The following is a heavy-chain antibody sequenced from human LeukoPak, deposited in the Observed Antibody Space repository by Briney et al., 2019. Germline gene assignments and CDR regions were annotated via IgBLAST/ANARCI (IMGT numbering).Heavy chain of an antibody. J-gene: IGHJ4*02. Sequence: PGGSLRLSCAASGFTFSSYGMHWVRQAPGKGPEWVAVISYDGSNKYYADSVKGRFTISRDNSKNTLYLQMNSLRAEDTAVYYCAKDLVTGTPDYWGQGTLVTVSS. V-gene: IGHV3-30*18. CDR2: ISYDGSNK. D-gene: IGHD1-7*01. CDR1: GFTFSSYG. CDR3: AKDLVTGTPDY.